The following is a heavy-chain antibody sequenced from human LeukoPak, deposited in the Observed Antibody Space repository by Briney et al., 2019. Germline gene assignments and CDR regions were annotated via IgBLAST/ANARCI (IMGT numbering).Heavy chain of an antibody. CDR1: GFTFSSCA. CDR2: ISGSGGST. D-gene: IGHD1-26*01. CDR3: AKAGAGIVGATTDY. V-gene: IGHV3-23*01. Sequence: GGSLRLSCAASGFTFSSCAMSWVRQAPGKGLEWVSAISGSGGSTYYADSVKGRFTISRDNSKNTLYLQMNSLRAEDTAVYYCAKAGAGIVGATTDYWGQGTLVTVSS. J-gene: IGHJ4*02.